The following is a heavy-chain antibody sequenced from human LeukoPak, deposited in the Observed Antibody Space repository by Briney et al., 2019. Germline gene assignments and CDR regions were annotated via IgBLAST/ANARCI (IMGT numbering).Heavy chain of an antibody. CDR2: ISPNSGDT. CDR1: GYTFTGYY. CDR3: SRDPYHTTGYFDF. D-gene: IGHD3-22*01. V-gene: IGHV1-2*02. Sequence: GASVKVSCKASGYTFTGYYIHWVRQAPGQGLEWMGWISPNSGDTNYAQKFQGRLTMTRETSISTAYMDLSSLTSYDTAVYYCSRDPYHTTGYFDFWGQGTLVTVPS. J-gene: IGHJ4*02.